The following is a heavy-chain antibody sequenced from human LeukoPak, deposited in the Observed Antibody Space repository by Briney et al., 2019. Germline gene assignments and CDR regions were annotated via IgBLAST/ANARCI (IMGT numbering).Heavy chain of an antibody. Sequence: PSQTLSLTCTVSGGSISSGGYYWSWIRQHPGKGLEWIGYIYYSGSTSYNPSLKSRLTISVDTSKNQFSLKLSSVTAADTAVYYCARARSIYDFWSGYPTFDYWGQGTLVTVSS. CDR2: IYYSGST. J-gene: IGHJ4*02. V-gene: IGHV4-31*03. CDR3: ARARSIYDFWSGYPTFDY. D-gene: IGHD3-3*01. CDR1: GGSISSGGYY.